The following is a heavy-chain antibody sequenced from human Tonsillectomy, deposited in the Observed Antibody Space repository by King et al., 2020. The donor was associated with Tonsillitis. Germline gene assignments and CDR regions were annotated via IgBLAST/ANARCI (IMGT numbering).Heavy chain of an antibody. Sequence: VQLVESGAEVKKPGESLKISCKGSGYIFNTYWIAWVRQMPGKGLEWMGNIYPGDSDTRYSPSFQGQVTISVDKSISTAYLQWGSLKASDTAMYYCARHVGLTSGSLDFWGQGTLVTVSS. CDR1: GYIFNTYW. CDR2: IYPGDSDT. V-gene: IGHV5-51*01. J-gene: IGHJ4*02. CDR3: ARHVGLTSGSLDF. D-gene: IGHD6-19*01.